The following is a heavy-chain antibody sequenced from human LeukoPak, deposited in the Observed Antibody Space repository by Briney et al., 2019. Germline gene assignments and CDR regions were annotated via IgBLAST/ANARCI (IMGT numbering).Heavy chain of an antibody. CDR1: GGSISSGDYY. Sequence: PSQTLSLTCTVSGGSISSGDYYWSWIRQPPGKGLEWIGFICYSGNAYYNPSLESRVTISVDTSKNQFSLKLSSVTAADTAVYYCAREGALIAARPKVYYYYMDVWGKGTTVTVSS. CDR3: AREGALIAARPKVYYYYMDV. CDR2: ICYSGNA. V-gene: IGHV4-30-4*08. D-gene: IGHD6-6*01. J-gene: IGHJ6*03.